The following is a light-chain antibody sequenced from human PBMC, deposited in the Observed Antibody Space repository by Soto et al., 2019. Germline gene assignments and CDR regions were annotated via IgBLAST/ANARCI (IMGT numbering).Light chain of an antibody. CDR1: SSDVGSYNL. V-gene: IGLV2-23*01. CDR3: CSYAGSIL. CDR2: EGS. Sequence: QSALTQPASVSGSPGQSITISCTGTSSDVGSYNLVSWYQQHPDKAPKLMIYEGSKRPSGVSNRFSGSKSGNTASLTISGLQAEDEADYYCCSYAGSILFGGGTKVTVL. J-gene: IGLJ2*01.